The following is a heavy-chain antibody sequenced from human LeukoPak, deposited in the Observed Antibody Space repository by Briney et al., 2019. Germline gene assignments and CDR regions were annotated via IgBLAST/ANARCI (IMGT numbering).Heavy chain of an antibody. CDR1: GFTFSSYA. CDR3: ADYGYGGNSAGY. CDR2: ISGSGGST. V-gene: IGHV3-23*01. D-gene: IGHD4-23*01. J-gene: IGHJ4*02. Sequence: PGGSLRLSCAASGFTFSSYAMSWVRQAPGKGLEWVSAISGSGGSTYYADSVKGRFTISRDNSKNTLYLQMNSLRAEDTAVYYCADYGYGGNSAGYWGQGTLVTVSS.